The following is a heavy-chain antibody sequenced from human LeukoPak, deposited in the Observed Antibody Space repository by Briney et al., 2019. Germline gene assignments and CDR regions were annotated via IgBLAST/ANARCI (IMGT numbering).Heavy chain of an antibody. CDR1: GGSIISGGYY. D-gene: IGHD3-10*01. J-gene: IGHJ4*02. V-gene: IGHV4-31*03. CDR3: ARKYYYGSRMGAYYFDY. CDR2: IYYSGST. Sequence: SQTLSLTCTVSGGSIISGGYYWSWIRQHPGKGLEWIGYIYYSGSTYYNPSLKSRVTISVDTSKNQFSLKLSSVTAADTAVYYCARKYYYGSRMGAYYFDYWGQGTLVTVSS.